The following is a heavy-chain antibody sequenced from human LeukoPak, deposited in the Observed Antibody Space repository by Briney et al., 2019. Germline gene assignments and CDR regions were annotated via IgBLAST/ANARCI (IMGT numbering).Heavy chain of an antibody. Sequence: PSETLSLTRTVSGGSISSYYWSWIRQPPGKGLEWIGYIYYSGSTNYNPSLKSRVTISVDTSKNQFSLKLSSVTAADTAVYYCARAEYSSSVLGDYWGQGTLVTVSS. V-gene: IGHV4-59*01. CDR1: GGSISSYY. D-gene: IGHD6-6*01. CDR3: ARAEYSSSVLGDY. CDR2: IYYSGST. J-gene: IGHJ4*02.